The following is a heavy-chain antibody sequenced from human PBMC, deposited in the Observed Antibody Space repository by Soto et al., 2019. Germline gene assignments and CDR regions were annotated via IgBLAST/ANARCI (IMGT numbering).Heavy chain of an antibody. CDR2: LYHIGST. CDR3: RSSTSCYDESCVDV. V-gene: IGHV4-38-2*01. D-gene: IGHD2-2*01. Sequence: PSETLSLTCAVSGYSISSGNYWAWIRQPPGRGLEWIGSLYHIGSTHYNTSLKSRVTISVDTSKNHFSLELSSVTAADTAIYYCRSSTSCYDESCVDVWGQGXMVTVPS. J-gene: IGHJ6*02. CDR1: GYSISSGNY.